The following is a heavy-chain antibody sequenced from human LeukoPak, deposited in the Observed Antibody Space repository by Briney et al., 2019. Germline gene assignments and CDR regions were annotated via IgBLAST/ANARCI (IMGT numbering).Heavy chain of an antibody. V-gene: IGHV3-9*01. Sequence: GGSLRLSCAASGFTFDDYAMPWVRQAPGKGLEWVSGISWNSGDIGYADSVKGRFTISRDNAKNSLYLQMNSLRAEDTALYYCAKYSGYNYYFDYWGQGTLVTVSS. D-gene: IGHD5-24*01. CDR1: GFTFDDYA. J-gene: IGHJ4*02. CDR2: ISWNSGDI. CDR3: AKYSGYNYYFDY.